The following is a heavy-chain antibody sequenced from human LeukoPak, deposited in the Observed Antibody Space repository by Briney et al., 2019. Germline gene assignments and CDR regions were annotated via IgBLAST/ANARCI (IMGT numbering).Heavy chain of an antibody. J-gene: IGHJ5*02. Sequence: SETLSLTCAVYGGSFSGYYWSWIRQPPGKGLEWIGEINHSGSTNYNPSLKSRVTISVDTSKNQFSLKLSSVTAADTAVYYCASSTVTNWFDPRGQGTLVTVSS. D-gene: IGHD4-17*01. V-gene: IGHV4-34*01. CDR3: ASSTVTNWFDP. CDR2: INHSGST. CDR1: GGSFSGYY.